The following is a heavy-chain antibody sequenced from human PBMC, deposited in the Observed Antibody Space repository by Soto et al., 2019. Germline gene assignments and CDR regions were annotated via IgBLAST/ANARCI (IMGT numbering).Heavy chain of an antibody. D-gene: IGHD6-13*01. CDR2: INPSGGST. CDR3: AKKFRESSSWQPNFDY. J-gene: IGHJ4*02. Sequence: ASVKVSCKASGYTFTSYYMHWVRQAPGQGLEWMGIINPSGGSTSYAQKFQGRVTMTRDTSTSTVYMELSSLRSEDTAVYYCAKKFRESSSWQPNFDYWGQGTLVTVPS. CDR1: GYTFTSYY. V-gene: IGHV1-46*01.